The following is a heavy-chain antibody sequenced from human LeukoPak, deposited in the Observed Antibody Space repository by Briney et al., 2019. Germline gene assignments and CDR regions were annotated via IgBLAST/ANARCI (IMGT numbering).Heavy chain of an antibody. CDR2: ISKDGSEK. Sequence: PGGSLRLSCAASGFTFSSSVMHWVRQAPGKGPEWVAVISKDGSEKYHIDSVKGRFTISGDNSRNTLYLQMNSLRAEDTAVYFCAKESCTMTNCLGDWGQGTLVTVSS. CDR3: AKESCTMTNCLGD. V-gene: IGHV3-30*18. J-gene: IGHJ4*02. D-gene: IGHD2-8*01. CDR1: GFTFSSSV.